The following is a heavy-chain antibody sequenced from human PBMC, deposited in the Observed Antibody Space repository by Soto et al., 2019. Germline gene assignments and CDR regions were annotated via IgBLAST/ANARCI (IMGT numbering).Heavy chain of an antibody. J-gene: IGHJ4*02. CDR3: ARGLSQYDFWSGYVDY. V-gene: IGHV3-48*04. Sequence: AGALSISWGRSGFPFSNSSLWCGRQAPGKGVEWVSIISSSGSTIYYADSVKGRFTISRDNAKDSLYLQMNSLRAEDTAVYYCARGLSQYDFWSGYVDYWGQGTLVTVSS. CDR1: GFPFSNSS. D-gene: IGHD3-3*01. CDR2: ISSSGSTI.